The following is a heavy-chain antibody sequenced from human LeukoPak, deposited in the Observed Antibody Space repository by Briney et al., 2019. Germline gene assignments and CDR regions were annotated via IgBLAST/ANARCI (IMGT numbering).Heavy chain of an antibody. CDR3: ARERGGYYLDY. CDR2: IYSGGST. D-gene: IGHD3-22*01. J-gene: IGHJ4*02. CDR1: GFTVSSNY. Sequence: PGGSLRLSCAASGFTVSSNYMSWVRQAPGKGLEWVSVIYSGGSTYYADSVKGRFTISRDNSKNTLYLQMNSLRAEDTAVYYCARERGGYYLDYWGQGTLVTVSS. V-gene: IGHV3-66*01.